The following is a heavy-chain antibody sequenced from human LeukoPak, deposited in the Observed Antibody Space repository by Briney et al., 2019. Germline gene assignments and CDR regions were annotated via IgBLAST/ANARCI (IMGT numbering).Heavy chain of an antibody. Sequence: SQTLSLTCTVSGGSISSGGYYWSWIRQHPGKGLEWIGYIYYSGSTYYNPSLKSRVTISVDTSKNQFSLKLSSVTAADTAVYYCARVEIDDTELVLGIDYWGQGTLVTVSS. J-gene: IGHJ4*02. CDR2: IYYSGST. CDR1: GGSISSGGYY. CDR3: ARVEIDDTELVLGIDY. D-gene: IGHD6-13*01. V-gene: IGHV4-31*03.